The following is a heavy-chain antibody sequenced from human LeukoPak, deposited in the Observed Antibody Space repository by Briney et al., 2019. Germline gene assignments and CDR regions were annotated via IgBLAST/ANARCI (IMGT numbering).Heavy chain of an antibody. CDR3: AKVRGSGYEGLDY. V-gene: IGHV3-21*04. J-gene: IGHJ4*02. CDR1: GFTFSSYS. D-gene: IGHD5-12*01. Sequence: PGGSLRLSCAASGFTFSSYSMNWVRQAPGKGLEWVSSISSSSSYIYYADSVKGRFTISRDNSKNTLYLQMNSLRAEDTAVYYCAKVRGSGYEGLDYWGQGTLVTVSS. CDR2: ISSSSSYI.